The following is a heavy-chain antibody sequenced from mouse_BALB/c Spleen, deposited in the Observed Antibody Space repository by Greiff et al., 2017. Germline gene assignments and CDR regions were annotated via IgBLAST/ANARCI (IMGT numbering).Heavy chain of an antibody. J-gene: IGHJ1*01. Sequence: ESGPGLVKPSQSLSLTCTVTGYSITSDYAWNWIRQFPGNKLEWMGYISYSGSTSYNPSLKSRISITRDTSKNQFFLQLNSVTTEDTATYYCARGGFDWYFDVWGAGTTVTVSS. CDR2: ISYSGST. CDR1: GYSITSDYA. V-gene: IGHV3-2*02. CDR3: ARGGFDWYFDV.